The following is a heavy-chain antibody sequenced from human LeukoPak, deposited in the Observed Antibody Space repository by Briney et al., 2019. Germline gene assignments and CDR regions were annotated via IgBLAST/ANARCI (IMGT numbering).Heavy chain of an antibody. CDR2: ISSNGNTI. Sequence: GGSLRLSCAASGFTFSDYYMNWIRQAPGKGLEWLSYISSNGNTIDYAGSVKGRFTISRDNAKNSLFLQMNSLRAEDTAVYYCARDSRSYYYDKSPIDFWGQGTTVTVSS. D-gene: IGHD3-22*01. J-gene: IGHJ3*01. V-gene: IGHV3-11*01. CDR1: GFTFSDYY. CDR3: ARDSRSYYYDKSPIDF.